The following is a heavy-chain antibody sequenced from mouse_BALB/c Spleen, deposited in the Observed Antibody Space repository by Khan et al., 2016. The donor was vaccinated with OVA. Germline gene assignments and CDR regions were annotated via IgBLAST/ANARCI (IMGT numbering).Heavy chain of an antibody. V-gene: IGHV1S137*01. CDR1: DYTFTDYA. D-gene: IGHD2-3*01. CDR2: ISTYSGNT. CDR3: ARPADDGYYDY. J-gene: IGHJ2*01. Sequence: QVQLQQSGPELVRPGVSVRISCKGSDYTFTDYAMYWVKQSHAKSLEWIGLISTYSGNTNYNQKFKGKATMTVDKSSSTAYMELARLTSEDSAIYYCARPADDGYYDYWGQGTTLTVSS.